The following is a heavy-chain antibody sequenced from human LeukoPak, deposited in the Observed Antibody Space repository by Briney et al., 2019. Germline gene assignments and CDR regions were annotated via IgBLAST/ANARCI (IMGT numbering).Heavy chain of an antibody. CDR1: GFTFSSYA. J-gene: IGHJ6*02. Sequence: GGSLRLSCAASGFTFSSYAMHWVRQAPGKGLEWVAVISYDGSNKYYADSVKGRFTISRDNSKNTLYLQMNSLRAEDTAVYYCARAKFFWSGYPDVWGQGTTVTVSS. CDR3: ARAKFFWSGYPDV. V-gene: IGHV3-30-3*01. CDR2: ISYDGSNK. D-gene: IGHD3-3*01.